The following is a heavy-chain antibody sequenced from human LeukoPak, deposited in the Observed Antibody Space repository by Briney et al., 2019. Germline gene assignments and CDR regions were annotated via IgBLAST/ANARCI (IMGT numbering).Heavy chain of an antibody. CDR1: GYTFTSYD. J-gene: IGHJ6*03. Sequence: ASVKVSCKASGYTFTSYDINWVRQATGQGLEWMGWMNPNSGNTGYAQKFQGRVTITRNTSISTAYMELSSLRSEDTAVYYCARGPTPDTAGYYYYMDVWGKGTTVTVSS. CDR2: MNPNSGNT. CDR3: ARGPTPDTAGYYYYMDV. D-gene: IGHD5-18*01. V-gene: IGHV1-8*03.